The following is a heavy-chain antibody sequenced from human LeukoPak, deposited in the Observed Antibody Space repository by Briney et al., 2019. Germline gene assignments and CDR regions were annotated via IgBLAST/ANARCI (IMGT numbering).Heavy chain of an antibody. D-gene: IGHD3-10*01. Sequence: PSETLFLTCTVSGGSISRYYWTWIRQPAGKGLEWIGRIYASGSTNYNPSLKSRVTMSVDTSKNQFSLKLRSVTAADTALYYCAGTLWFGEIGWFDPWGQGSLVTVSS. CDR3: AGTLWFGEIGWFDP. J-gene: IGHJ5*02. CDR2: IYASGST. V-gene: IGHV4-4*07. CDR1: GGSISRYY.